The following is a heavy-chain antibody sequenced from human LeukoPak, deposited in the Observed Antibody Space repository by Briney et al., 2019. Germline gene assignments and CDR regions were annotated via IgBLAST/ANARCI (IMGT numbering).Heavy chain of an antibody. CDR2: INPNSGGT. D-gene: IGHD2-2*01. V-gene: IGHV1-2*06. CDR1: GYTFTGYY. Sequence: ASVKVSCKASGYTFTGYYMHWVRQAPGQGLEWMGRINPNSGGTNYAQKFQGRVTMTRDTSISTAYMELSRLRSDDTAVYYCARRYCSSTSCSNYYYYMDVWGKGTTVTVSS. J-gene: IGHJ6*03. CDR3: ARRYCSSTSCSNYYYYMDV.